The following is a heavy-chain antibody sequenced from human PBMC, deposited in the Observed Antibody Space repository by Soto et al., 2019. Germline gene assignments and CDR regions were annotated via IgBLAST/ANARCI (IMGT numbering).Heavy chain of an antibody. D-gene: IGHD3-22*01. J-gene: IGHJ6*02. CDR3: ASTLAGYDSSGYYLSGMDV. Sequence: ASVKVSCKXSGYTFTSYGISWVRQAPGQGLEWMGWISAYNGNTNYAQKLQGRVTMTTDTSTSTAYMELRSLRSDDTAVYYCASTLAGYDSSGYYLSGMDVWGQGTTVTVS. V-gene: IGHV1-18*04. CDR2: ISAYNGNT. CDR1: GYTFTSYG.